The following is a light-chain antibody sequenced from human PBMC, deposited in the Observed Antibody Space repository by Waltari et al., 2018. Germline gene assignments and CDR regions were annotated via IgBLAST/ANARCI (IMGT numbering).Light chain of an antibody. CDR3: QQYNKGLDT. J-gene: IGKJ2*01. V-gene: IGKV3-15*01. CDR1: QSVTS. CDR2: GAS. Sequence: EIVMTQSPATLSVSPGEGATLSCRASQSVTSLAWYQQKPGQAPRLLIYGASPRATGIPARFSGSGSGTEFTLIISSLQSEDLAVYYCQQYNKGLDTFGQGTKLEIK.